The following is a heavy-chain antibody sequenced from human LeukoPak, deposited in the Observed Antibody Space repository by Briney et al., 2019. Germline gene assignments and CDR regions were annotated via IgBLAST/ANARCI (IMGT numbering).Heavy chain of an antibody. V-gene: IGHV3-21*01. CDR1: GFTFSSYS. J-gene: IGHJ4*02. D-gene: IGHD6-13*01. Sequence: GGSLRLSCAASGFTFSSYSMNWVRQAPGKGLEWVSSISSSSSYIYYADSVKGRFTISRDNAKNSLYLQMNSLRAEDTAVYYCASRGYSSSWGTHFDYWGQGTLVTVSS. CDR2: ISSSSSYI. CDR3: ASRGYSSSWGTHFDY.